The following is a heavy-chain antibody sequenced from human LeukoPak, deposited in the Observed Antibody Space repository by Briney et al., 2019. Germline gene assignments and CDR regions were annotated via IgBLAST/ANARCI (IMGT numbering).Heavy chain of an antibody. Sequence: GGSLRLSCAASGFTFSKYTMHWVRQAPGKGLEWVSGINWNGGSTGYVDSVKGRFTISRDNSKNTLYLQMNSLRAEDTAVYYCARLSSGWSLDYWGQGTLVTVSS. J-gene: IGHJ4*02. CDR1: GFTFSKYT. CDR3: ARLSSGWSLDY. V-gene: IGHV3-20*04. D-gene: IGHD6-19*01. CDR2: INWNGGST.